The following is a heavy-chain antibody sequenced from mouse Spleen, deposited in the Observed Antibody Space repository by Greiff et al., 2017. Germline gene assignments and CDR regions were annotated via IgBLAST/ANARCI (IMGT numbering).Heavy chain of an antibody. Sequence: VQLQQSGAELAKPGASVKMSCKASGYTFTSYWMHWVKQRPGQGLEWIGYINPSTGYTEYNQKFKDKATLTADKSSSTAYMQLSSLTSEDSAVYYCARPPSSYWGQGTTLTVSS. CDR2: INPSTGYT. J-gene: IGHJ2*01. V-gene: IGHV1-7*01. CDR1: GYTFTSYW. CDR3: ARPPSSY.